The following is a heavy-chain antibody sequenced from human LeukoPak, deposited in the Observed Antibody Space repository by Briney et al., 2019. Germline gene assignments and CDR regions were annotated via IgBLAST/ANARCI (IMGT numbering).Heavy chain of an antibody. CDR1: GCGFTVFY. J-gene: IGHJ4*02. CDR3: ASLVDFFGSGSYAPFAY. Sequence: AAGNLCFKCAGCGFTVFYIRLVRHAPGQGLEWMGVINTNTGGTNYAETLQGRAHMTRDTSITKAYMEMSRMTYDDTAVYYCASLVDFFGSGSYAPFAYWGQGSLVTVSS. CDR2: INTNTGGT. V-gene: IGHV1-2*02. D-gene: IGHD3-10*01.